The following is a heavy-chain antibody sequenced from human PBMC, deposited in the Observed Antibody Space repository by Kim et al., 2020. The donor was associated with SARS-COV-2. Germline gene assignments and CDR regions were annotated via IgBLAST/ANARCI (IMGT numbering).Heavy chain of an antibody. J-gene: IGHJ5*02. CDR2: ISYDGRNN. D-gene: IGHD3-10*01. CDR1: GFPFSDYA. Sequence: GGSLRLSCAASGFPFSDYAIFWVRQAPGKGLEWVAVISYDGRNNYFANSVNGRFTISRDNSKNTVYLQMNSLRIDDTGVYYCARDDSGSQVFAGKWFDP. V-gene: IGHV3-30*04. CDR3: ARDDSGSQVFAGKWFDP.